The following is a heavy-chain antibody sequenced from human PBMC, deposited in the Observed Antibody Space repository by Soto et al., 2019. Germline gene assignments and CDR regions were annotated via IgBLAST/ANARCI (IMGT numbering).Heavy chain of an antibody. CDR2: FDPEDGET. V-gene: IGHV1-24*01. CDR1: GYTLTELS. D-gene: IGHD3-16*01. CDR3: ETVYTAAWSTHNYYYMDV. Sequence: VASVKVSCKVSGYTLTELSIHWVRQAPGKGLEWMGGFDPEDGETLYAQKFQGRVTMTEDTSTDTAYMDLSSLSPEDTAVYYCETVYTAAWSTHNYYYMDVWGKGTTVTVSS. J-gene: IGHJ6*03.